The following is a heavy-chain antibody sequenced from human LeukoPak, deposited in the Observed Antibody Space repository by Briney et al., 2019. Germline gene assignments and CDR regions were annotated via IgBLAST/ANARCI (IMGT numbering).Heavy chain of an antibody. J-gene: IGHJ4*02. CDR2: ISSSSSYI. V-gene: IGHV3-21*01. Sequence: GGSLRLSCAASGFTFSIYSMNWVRRAPGKGLEWVSSISSSSSYIYYADSVKGRFTISRDNAKNSLYLQMNSLRAEDTAVYYCASVTLRYCSGGSCYPDYWGQGTLVTVSS. D-gene: IGHD2-15*01. CDR3: ASVTLRYCSGGSCYPDY. CDR1: GFTFSIYS.